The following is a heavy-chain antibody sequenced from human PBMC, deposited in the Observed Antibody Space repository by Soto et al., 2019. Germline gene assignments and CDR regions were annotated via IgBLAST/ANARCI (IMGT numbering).Heavy chain of an antibody. CDR3: AGEYSSSWYVFDY. Sequence: GASVKVSCKASGGTFSSYAISWVRQAPGQGLEWMGGIIPIFGTANYAQKFQGRVTITADESTSTAYMELSSLRSEDTAVYYCAGEYSSSWYVFDYWGQGXLVTVYS. V-gene: IGHV1-69*13. CDR2: IIPIFGTA. D-gene: IGHD6-13*01. J-gene: IGHJ4*02. CDR1: GGTFSSYA.